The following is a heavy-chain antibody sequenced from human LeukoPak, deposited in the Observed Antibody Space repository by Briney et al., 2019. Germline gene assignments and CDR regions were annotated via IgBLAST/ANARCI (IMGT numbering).Heavy chain of an antibody. Sequence: GASVTVSCKASGGTFSSYAISWVRQAPGQGLEWMGGIIPIFGTANYAQKLQGRVTITADESTSTAYMELSSLRSEDTAVYYCARGDKRLQSPYYYYYGMDVWGQGTTVTVSS. CDR2: IIPIFGTA. CDR1: GGTFSSYA. V-gene: IGHV1-69*13. CDR3: ARGDKRLQSPYYYYYGMDV. D-gene: IGHD2-15*01. J-gene: IGHJ6*02.